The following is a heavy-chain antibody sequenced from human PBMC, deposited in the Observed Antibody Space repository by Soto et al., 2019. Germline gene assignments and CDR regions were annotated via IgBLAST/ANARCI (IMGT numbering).Heavy chain of an antibody. CDR2: IKSKTDGGTT. CDR1: GFTFSNAW. Sequence: GGSLRLSCAASGFTFSNAWMSWVRQAPGKGLEWVGRIKSKTDGGTTDYAAPVKGRFTISRDDSKNTLYLQMNSLKTEDTAVYYCTTGYYDSSGYYYPVDYWGQGTLVTVSS. J-gene: IGHJ4*02. V-gene: IGHV3-15*01. D-gene: IGHD3-22*01. CDR3: TTGYYDSSGYYYPVDY.